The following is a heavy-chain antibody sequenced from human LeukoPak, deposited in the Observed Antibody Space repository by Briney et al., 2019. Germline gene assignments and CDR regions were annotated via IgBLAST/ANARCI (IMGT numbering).Heavy chain of an antibody. Sequence: GGSLRLSCAVSGFIFNDYWMSWVRQAPNKWLEWVANINEVGSEIYYLDSVKGRFTISRDNAKNSLYLQMNSLRAEDTAVYYCATGVYYFDNWGQGTLVTVSS. CDR3: ATGVYYFDN. V-gene: IGHV3-7*01. CDR2: INEVGSEI. J-gene: IGHJ4*02. CDR1: GFIFNDYW. D-gene: IGHD2-8*01.